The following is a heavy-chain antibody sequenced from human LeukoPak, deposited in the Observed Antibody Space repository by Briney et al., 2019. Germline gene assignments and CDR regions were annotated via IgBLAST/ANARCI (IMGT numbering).Heavy chain of an antibody. CDR1: GDSIIDSTYY. CDR3: ARGYDF. J-gene: IGHJ4*02. D-gene: IGHD3-22*01. V-gene: IGHV4-39*01. Sequence: PSETLSLTCTVFGDSIIDSTYYWGWIRQPPGKGLDWIGVINYSGSTYYNPSLRSRVTISVDTSKNQFSLKPNSVTASDTAVYYCARGYDFWGQGTLVTVSS. CDR2: INYSGST.